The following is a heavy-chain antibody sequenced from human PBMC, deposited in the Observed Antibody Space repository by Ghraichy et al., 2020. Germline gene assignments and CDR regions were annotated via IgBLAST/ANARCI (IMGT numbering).Heavy chain of an antibody. J-gene: IGHJ4*02. CDR2: IYTSGST. Sequence: SETLSLTCTVSGGSISSYYWSWIRQPAGKGLEWIGRIYTSGSTNYNPSLKSRVTMSVDTSKNQFSLKLSSVTAADTAVYYCARDSASKCSGGSCYHFDYWGQGTLVTVSS. D-gene: IGHD2-15*01. CDR3: ARDSASKCSGGSCYHFDY. CDR1: GGSISSYY. V-gene: IGHV4-4*07.